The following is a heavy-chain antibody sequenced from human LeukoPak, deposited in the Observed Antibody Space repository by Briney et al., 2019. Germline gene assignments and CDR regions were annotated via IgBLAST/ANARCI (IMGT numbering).Heavy chain of an antibody. CDR3: ARVPGYCSGGSCFYFFDY. V-gene: IGHV4-59*01. Sequence: SETLSLTCTVSGASIRSYYWSWIRQPPGKGLELIGSFHYSGGTNYNPSLKSRVTMSGDTSKNQFSLMLSSVTAADTAVYYCARVPGYCSGGSCFYFFDYWGQGTLVTVSS. D-gene: IGHD2-15*01. CDR2: FHYSGGT. J-gene: IGHJ4*02. CDR1: GASIRSYY.